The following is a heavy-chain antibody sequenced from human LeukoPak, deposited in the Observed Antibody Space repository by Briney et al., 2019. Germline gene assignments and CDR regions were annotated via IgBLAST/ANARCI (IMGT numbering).Heavy chain of an antibody. J-gene: IGHJ4*02. CDR1: GFTLSSYG. CDR3: AKLAGGSCSGSSCPDFDS. Sequence: PGGSLRLSCAASGFTLSSYGMNWVRQAPGKGLEWVSGISGSGGSTYNADSVKGRFTISRDNSKNTLYLQMNSLRVEDTAVYYCAKLAGGSCSGSSCPDFDSWGQGTLVTVSS. CDR2: ISGSGGST. V-gene: IGHV3-23*01. D-gene: IGHD2-15*01.